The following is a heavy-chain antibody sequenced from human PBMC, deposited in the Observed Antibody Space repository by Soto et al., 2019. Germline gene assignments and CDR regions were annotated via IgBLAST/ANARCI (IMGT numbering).Heavy chain of an antibody. V-gene: IGHV3-30*04. J-gene: IGHJ3*02. CDR1: GFTFSSYA. CDR3: ARARSGATDAFDI. CDR2: ISYDGSNK. Sequence: GGSLRLSCAASGFTFSSYAMHWVRQAPGKGLEWVAVISYDGSNKYYADSVKGRFTISRDNSKNTLYLQMTSLRAEDTAVYYCARARSGATDAFDIWGQGTMVTVSS. D-gene: IGHD1-26*01.